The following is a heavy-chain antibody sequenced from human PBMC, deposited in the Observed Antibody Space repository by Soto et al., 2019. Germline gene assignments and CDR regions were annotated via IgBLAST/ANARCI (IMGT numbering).Heavy chain of an antibody. CDR1: GGSISSSSYY. Sequence: SETLSLTCTVSGGSISSSSYYWGWIRQPPGKGLEWIGSIYYSESTYYNPSLKSRVTISVDTSKNQFSLKLSSVTAADTAVYYCARHSLARKVVVVAANRGYNWFDPWGQGTLVTVSS. J-gene: IGHJ5*02. CDR2: IYYSEST. CDR3: ARHSLARKVVVVAANRGYNWFDP. D-gene: IGHD2-15*01. V-gene: IGHV4-39*01.